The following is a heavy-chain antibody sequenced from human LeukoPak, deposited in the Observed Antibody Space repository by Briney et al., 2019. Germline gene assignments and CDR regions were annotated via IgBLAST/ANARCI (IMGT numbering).Heavy chain of an antibody. J-gene: IGHJ5*02. CDR1: GFTFSSYV. Sequence: PGGSLRLSCEASGFTFSSYVIHWVRQAPGKGPEWVAVISYDGSNKYYADSVKGRFTISRDNSKNTLYLQMNSLRVEDTAVYYCARGIRSWFPWFDPWGQGTLVTVSS. CDR3: ARGIRSWFPWFDP. V-gene: IGHV3-30*04. CDR2: ISYDGSNK. D-gene: IGHD5-18*01.